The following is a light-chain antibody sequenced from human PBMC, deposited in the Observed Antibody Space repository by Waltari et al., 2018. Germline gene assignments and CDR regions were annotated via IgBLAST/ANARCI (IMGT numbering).Light chain of an antibody. Sequence: DIQMTQSPSSVSASVGDRVTITGRASKDISNWLAWYQQKPGKAPKLLIYAASSLQTGVPERFIGGCSGTEFTLPIRSLRPEDFGTYYCQQARSFPITFGPGTKVDMK. CDR2: AAS. CDR1: KDISNW. J-gene: IGKJ3*01. CDR3: QQARSFPIT. V-gene: IGKV1-12*01.